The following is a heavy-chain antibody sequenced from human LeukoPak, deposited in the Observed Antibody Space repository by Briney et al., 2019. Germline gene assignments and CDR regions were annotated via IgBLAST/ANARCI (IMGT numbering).Heavy chain of an antibody. J-gene: IGHJ6*02. CDR2: INHSGST. V-gene: IGHV4-34*01. CDR3: ARAVGYCSGGSCQRAYYYYYGMDV. CDR1: GGSFSGYY. Sequence: PSETLSLTCAVYGGSFSGYYWSWIRQPPGKGLEWIGEINHSGSTNYNPSLKCRVTISVDTSKNQFSLKLSSVTAADTAVYYCARAVGYCSGGSCQRAYYYYYGMDVWGQGTTVTVSS. D-gene: IGHD2-15*01.